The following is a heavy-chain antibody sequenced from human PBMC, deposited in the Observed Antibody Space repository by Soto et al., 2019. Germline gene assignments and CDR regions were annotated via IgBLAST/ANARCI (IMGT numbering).Heavy chain of an antibody. CDR2: INVDNGNT. V-gene: IGHV1-3*01. CDR3: ARRGATVFPQDWFGF. Sequence: AAEHVSYKPSGYTFTSYAIHWVRQAPGQRLEWMGWINVDNGNTKYSQNFQGGVTIARDTSARTAYMELCSLGSEDTIVYYCARRGATVFPQDWFGFWGPGTLVTVSS. J-gene: IGHJ5*01. CDR1: GYTFTSYA. D-gene: IGHD4-17*01.